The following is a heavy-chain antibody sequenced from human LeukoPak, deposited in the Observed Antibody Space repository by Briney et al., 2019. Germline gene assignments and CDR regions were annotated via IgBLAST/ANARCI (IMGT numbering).Heavy chain of an antibody. V-gene: IGHV1-18*01. D-gene: IGHD2-2*01. CDR2: ISAYNGNT. J-gene: IGHJ4*02. CDR1: GYTFTSYG. CDR3: ARDLIVVVPARLDY. Sequence: ASVKVSCKASGYTFTSYGISWVRQAPGQGLEWMGWISAYNGNTNYAQKLQGRVTMTTDTSTSTAYMGLRSLRSDDTAVYYCARDLIVVVPARLDYWGQGTLVTVSS.